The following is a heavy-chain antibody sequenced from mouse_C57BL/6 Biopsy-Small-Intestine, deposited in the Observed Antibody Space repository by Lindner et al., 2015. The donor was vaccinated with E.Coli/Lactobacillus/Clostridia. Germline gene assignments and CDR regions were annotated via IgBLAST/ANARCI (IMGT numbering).Heavy chain of an antibody. V-gene: IGHV1-7*01. CDR2: INPSSDYT. Sequence: VQLQESGAELAEPGASVRLSCKATGYTFTSYWMHWVKQRPGQGLEWIGYINPSSDYTKYNQKFKDKATSTADKSSSVAYMQLSSLTYEDSAVYYCARGRTGFDYWGQGTTLTVSS. CDR1: GYTFTSYW. J-gene: IGHJ2*01. D-gene: IGHD4-1*01. CDR3: ARGRTGFDY.